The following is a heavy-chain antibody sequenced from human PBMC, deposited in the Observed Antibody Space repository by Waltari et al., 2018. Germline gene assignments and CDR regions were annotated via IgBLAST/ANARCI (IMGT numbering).Heavy chain of an antibody. CDR3: AKDGSGSGVDFDY. CDR1: GFTFSSYA. V-gene: IGHV3-23*04. D-gene: IGHD5-12*01. J-gene: IGHJ4*02. Sequence: EVQLVESGGGLVQPGGSLGLSCAASGFTFSSYAMSWVPRAPGKGLEWVSAISGSGGSTYYADSVKGRFTISRDNSKNTLYLQMNSLRAEDTAVYYCAKDGSGSGVDFDYWGQGTLVTVSS. CDR2: ISGSGGST.